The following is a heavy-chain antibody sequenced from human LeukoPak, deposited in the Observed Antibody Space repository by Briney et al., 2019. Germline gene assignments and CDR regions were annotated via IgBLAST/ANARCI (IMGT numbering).Heavy chain of an antibody. V-gene: IGHV3-30*03. D-gene: IGHD6-13*01. CDR3: ARIGYSISWSGDY. CDR2: ISSDGNNK. Sequence: GGSLRLSCTASGFTFSSYGMHWVRQAPGEGLEWVALISSDGNNKHYADSVKGRFSISRDNSKNTLYLQMNSLRADDTAVYYCARIGYSISWSGDYWGQGSLVTVSS. J-gene: IGHJ4*02. CDR1: GFTFSSYG.